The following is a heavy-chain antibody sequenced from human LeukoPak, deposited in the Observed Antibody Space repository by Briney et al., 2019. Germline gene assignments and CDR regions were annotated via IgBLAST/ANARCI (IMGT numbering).Heavy chain of an antibody. CDR1: GFTVSSNS. D-gene: IGHD3-16*01. CDR2: IYSAGST. J-gene: IGHJ4*02. Sequence: GGSLRLSCAASGFTVSSNSMSWVRQAPGKGLEWVSFIYSAGSTHYSDSVKGRFTISIDNSKNTLYLQMNSVRAEDTAVYYCARRAGAYTHPYDYWGQGTLVTVSS. V-gene: IGHV3-53*01. CDR3: ARRAGAYTHPYDY.